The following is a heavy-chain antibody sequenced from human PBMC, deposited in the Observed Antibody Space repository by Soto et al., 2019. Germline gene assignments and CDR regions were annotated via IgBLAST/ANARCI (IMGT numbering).Heavy chain of an antibody. CDR2: IYYSGST. CDR1: GGSISSGGYY. CDR3: AMGDDSSGLGRKH. Sequence: QVQLQESGPGLVKPSQTLSLTCTVSGGSISSGGYYWSWIRQHPGKGLEWIGYIYYSGSTYYNPSLKSRVTIPGNTSKNQFSLKLSSVTAADTAVYYCAMGDDSSGLGRKHWGQGTLVTVSS. D-gene: IGHD3-22*01. V-gene: IGHV4-31*03. J-gene: IGHJ4*02.